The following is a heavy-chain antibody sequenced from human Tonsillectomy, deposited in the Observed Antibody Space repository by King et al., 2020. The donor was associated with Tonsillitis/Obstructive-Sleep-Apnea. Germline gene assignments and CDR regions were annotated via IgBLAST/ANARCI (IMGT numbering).Heavy chain of an antibody. Sequence: VQLVESGAEVKKPGASVKVSCKASGYTFTSYYMNWVRQAPGKGLEWMGKINPSGGTTSYAQKYQGSVTMNRETSTSTVYMELSSLRSEDTAVYYCARDGESEEYGDSIGNAFDIWGQGTMVTVSS. CDR2: INPSGGTT. V-gene: IGHV1-46*01. CDR3: ARDGESEEYGDSIGNAFDI. J-gene: IGHJ3*02. D-gene: IGHD4-17*01. CDR1: GYTFTSYY.